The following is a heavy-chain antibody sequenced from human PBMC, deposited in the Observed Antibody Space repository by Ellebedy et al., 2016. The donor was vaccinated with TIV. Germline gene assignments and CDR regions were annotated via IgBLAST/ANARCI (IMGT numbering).Heavy chain of an antibody. Sequence: LRLSCTVSGGSISSGDYYWSWIRQPPGTGLEWIGYIYYSGSTYYNPSLKSRVTISVDTSKNQFSLKLSSVTAADTAVYYWARDLSQNYFDYWGQGTLVTVSS. V-gene: IGHV4-30-4*01. CDR2: IYYSGST. CDR1: GGSISSGDYY. CDR3: ARDLSQNYFDY. J-gene: IGHJ4*02.